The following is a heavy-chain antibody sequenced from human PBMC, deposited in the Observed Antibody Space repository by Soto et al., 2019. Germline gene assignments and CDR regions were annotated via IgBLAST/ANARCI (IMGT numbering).Heavy chain of an antibody. V-gene: IGHV5-51*01. CDR3: ARGGASTRNFDY. J-gene: IGHJ4*02. CDR1: GYNFAGYW. D-gene: IGHD1-1*01. Sequence: LGESLKISCKGSGYNFAGYWIAWVRQMPGKGLELMGIIYPSDSDTRYRPSFQGQVTISADKSISSAHLQWSSLRASDTAMYYCARGGASTRNFDYWGQGTPVTVSS. CDR2: IYPSDSDT.